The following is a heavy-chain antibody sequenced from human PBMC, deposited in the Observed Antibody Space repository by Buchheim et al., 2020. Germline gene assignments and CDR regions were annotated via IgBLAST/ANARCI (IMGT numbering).Heavy chain of an antibody. CDR2: INSDGSTT. CDR1: GFSFSNSW. J-gene: IGHJ6*02. CDR3: ARDRSYAMDV. V-gene: IGHV3-74*03. Sequence: EVQLVESGGGLVQPGGSLRLSCAASGFSFSNSWMHWVRQAPGKGLVWVSHINSDGSTTTYADSVKGRFTISRDNAKNTVYLQINSLRVEDTAVYYCARDRSYAMDVWGQGTT.